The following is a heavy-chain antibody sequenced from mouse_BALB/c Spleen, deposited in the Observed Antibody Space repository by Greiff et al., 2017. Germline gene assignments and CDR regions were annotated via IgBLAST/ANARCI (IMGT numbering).Heavy chain of an antibody. CDR1: GYAFSSSW. J-gene: IGHJ4*01. CDR3: ARWGYGSSYVGSYAMDY. Sequence: QVQLKESGPELVKPGASVKISCKASGYAFSSSWMNWVKQRPGQGLEWIGRLYPGDGDTNYNGKFKGKATLTADKSSSTAYMQLSSLTSVDSAVYFCARWGYGSSYVGSYAMDYWGQGTSVTVSS. V-gene: IGHV1-82*01. CDR2: LYPGDGDT. D-gene: IGHD1-1*01.